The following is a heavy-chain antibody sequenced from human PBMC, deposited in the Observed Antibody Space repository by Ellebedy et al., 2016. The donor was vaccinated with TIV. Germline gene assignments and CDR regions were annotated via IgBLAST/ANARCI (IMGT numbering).Heavy chain of an antibody. J-gene: IGHJ4*02. D-gene: IGHD1-26*01. CDR3: ATGSRLDY. CDR1: GGTFSNYA. Sequence: ASVKVSCXASGGTFSNYAISWVRQAPGQSLEWMGWVNAGSGNTKYSQNLRGRVTITRDTSASTAYMELTSLRSTDTAVYYCATGSRLDYWGQGTLVTVSS. V-gene: IGHV1-3*01. CDR2: VNAGSGNT.